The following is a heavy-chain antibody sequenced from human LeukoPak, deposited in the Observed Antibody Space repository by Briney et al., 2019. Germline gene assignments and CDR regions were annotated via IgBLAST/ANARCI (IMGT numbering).Heavy chain of an antibody. CDR1: GFTFSSYE. CDR2: IGSGGTTI. V-gene: IGHV3-48*03. D-gene: IGHD5-12*01. J-gene: IGHJ6*02. CDR3: ARVRGHDKTSYYYHYGMDV. Sequence: GGSLRLSCAASGFTFSSYEMNWVRQAPGKGLEWVSHIGSGGTTIYFADSVKGRFTISRDNAKNSLYLQMNSLRAEDTALYYCARVRGHDKTSYYYHYGMDVWGQGTTVTVSS.